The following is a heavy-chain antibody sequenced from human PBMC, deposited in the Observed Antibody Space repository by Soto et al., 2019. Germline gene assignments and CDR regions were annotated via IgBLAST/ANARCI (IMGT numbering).Heavy chain of an antibody. Sequence: QVQLQESGPGLVKPSQPLSLTCTVSGGSISSGGYYWSRLRQHPGKGLEWIGNIYYSGSTYYNPSLKSRVTISVDTSKNQFSLKLSSVTAADTAVYYCARVGSYHSTAFDIWGKGTMVTVSS. V-gene: IGHV4-31*03. D-gene: IGHD3-10*01. J-gene: IGHJ3*02. CDR2: IYYSGST. CDR1: GGSISSGGYY. CDR3: ARVGSYHSTAFDI.